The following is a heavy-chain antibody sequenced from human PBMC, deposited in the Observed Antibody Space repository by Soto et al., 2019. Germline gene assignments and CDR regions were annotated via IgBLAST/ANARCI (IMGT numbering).Heavy chain of an antibody. CDR2: IYYSGST. CDR1: GGSISSYY. CDR3: AGSLWCGDQRPVRFDP. J-gene: IGHJ5*02. D-gene: IGHD3-10*01. Sequence: SETLSLTCTVSGGSISSYYWSWIRQPPGKGLEWIGYIYYSGSTNYNPSLKSRVTISVDTSKNQFSLKLSSVTAADTAVYYCAGSLWCGDQRPVRFDPWGQGTLVTVSS. V-gene: IGHV4-59*01.